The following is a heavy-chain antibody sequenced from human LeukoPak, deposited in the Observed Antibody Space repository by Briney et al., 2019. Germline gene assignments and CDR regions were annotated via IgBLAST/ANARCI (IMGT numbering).Heavy chain of an antibody. Sequence: GGTLRLSCAASGFTFSSYGMSWVRQAPGKGLEWVSAISGSGGSTYYADSVKGRFTISRDNSKNTLYLQMNSLRAEDTAVYYCARANIAAAGHSAGYWGQGTLVTVSS. V-gene: IGHV3-23*01. CDR2: ISGSGGST. CDR1: GFTFSSYG. CDR3: ARANIAAAGHSAGY. J-gene: IGHJ4*02. D-gene: IGHD6-13*01.